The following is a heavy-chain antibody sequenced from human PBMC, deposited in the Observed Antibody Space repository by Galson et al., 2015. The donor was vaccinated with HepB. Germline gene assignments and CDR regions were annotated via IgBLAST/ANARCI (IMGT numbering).Heavy chain of an antibody. CDR2: ISSSSSYI. D-gene: IGHD5-12*01. J-gene: IGHJ4*02. V-gene: IGHV3-21*01. Sequence: SLRLSCAASGFTFSSYSMNWVRQAPGKGLEWVSSISSSSSYIYYADSVMGRFTISRDNAKNSLYLQMNSLRAEDTAVYYCARAPDSRSGYDYVPYYFDYWGQGTLVTVSS. CDR3: ARAPDSRSGYDYVPYYFDY. CDR1: GFTFSSYS.